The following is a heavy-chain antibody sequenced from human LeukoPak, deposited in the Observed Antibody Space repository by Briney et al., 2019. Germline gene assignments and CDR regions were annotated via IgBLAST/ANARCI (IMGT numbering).Heavy chain of an antibody. D-gene: IGHD3-3*01. CDR3: AKDVGRHGFWSGLGY. CDR1: GFTFSSYG. J-gene: IGHJ4*02. CDR2: IRYDGSNK. V-gene: IGHV3-30*02. Sequence: GGSLRLSCAASGFTFSSYGMHWVRQAPGKWLEWVAVIRYDGSNKYYADSVKGRFTISRDDSKNTLYLQMNSLRAEDTAVYYCAKDVGRHGFWSGLGYWGQGTLVTVSS.